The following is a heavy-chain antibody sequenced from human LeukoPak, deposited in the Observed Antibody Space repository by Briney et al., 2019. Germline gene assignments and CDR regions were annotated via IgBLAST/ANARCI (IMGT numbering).Heavy chain of an antibody. V-gene: IGHV3-23*01. CDR1: GFTFSSYA. Sequence: PGGSLKLPCAASGFTFSSYAMSWVRQAPGKGLEWVSAISGSGGSTYYADSVKGRFTISRDNSKNTLYLQMNSLRAEDTAVYYCAKDGLWEPGAFDIWGQGTMVTVSS. D-gene: IGHD3-16*01. J-gene: IGHJ3*02. CDR3: AKDGLWEPGAFDI. CDR2: ISGSGGST.